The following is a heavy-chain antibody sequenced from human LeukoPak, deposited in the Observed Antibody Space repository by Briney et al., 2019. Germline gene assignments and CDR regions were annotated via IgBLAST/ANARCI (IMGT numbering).Heavy chain of an antibody. D-gene: IGHD6-19*01. J-gene: IGHJ4*02. CDR2: ISGSGGST. Sequence: PGRSLRLSCAASGFTFSSYGMHWVRQAPGKGLEWVSAISGSGGSTYYADSVKGRFTISRDNSKNTLYLQMNSLRAEDTAVYYCAKDRVIAVAGSTDYWGQGTLVTVSS. V-gene: IGHV3-23*01. CDR3: AKDRVIAVAGSTDY. CDR1: GFTFSSYG.